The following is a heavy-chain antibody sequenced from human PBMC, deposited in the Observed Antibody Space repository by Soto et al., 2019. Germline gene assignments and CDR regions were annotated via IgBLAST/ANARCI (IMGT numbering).Heavy chain of an antibody. D-gene: IGHD5-12*01. V-gene: IGHV1-18*01. CDR1: GYSFTSYG. Sequence: ASVKVSCKASGYSFTSYGISWVRQAPGQGLEWMGWISAYNGNTNYAQKLQGRVTLTKGTSSSTAYMELRSLRSEDTVVYYWARGYRMNRFDPWRQGTLVTVSS. CDR3: ARGYRMNRFDP. CDR2: ISAYNGNT. J-gene: IGHJ5*02.